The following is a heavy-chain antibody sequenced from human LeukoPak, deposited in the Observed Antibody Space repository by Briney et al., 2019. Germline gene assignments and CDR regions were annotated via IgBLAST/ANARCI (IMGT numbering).Heavy chain of an antibody. Sequence: GGSLRLSCAAPGFTFSGYWMHWVRQAPGKGLVWVSRINSDGSSTSYADSVKGRFTISRDNAKNTLYLQMNSLRAEDTAVYYCARDGSSGRANAFDIWGQGTMVTVSS. CDR2: INSDGSST. V-gene: IGHV3-74*01. J-gene: IGHJ3*02. CDR3: ARDGSSGRANAFDI. D-gene: IGHD6-19*01. CDR1: GFTFSGYW.